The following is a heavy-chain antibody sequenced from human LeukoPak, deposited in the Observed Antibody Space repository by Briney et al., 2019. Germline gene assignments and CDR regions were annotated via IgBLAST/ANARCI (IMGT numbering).Heavy chain of an antibody. CDR1: GFTFSSYW. D-gene: IGHD3-10*01. CDR3: ARAVANYYGSGSNWFDP. Sequence: GGSLRLSCAASGFTFSSYWMHWVRQAPGKGLVWVSRINSDGSSTSYADSVKGRFTISRDNAKNTLYLQMNSLRAEDTAVYYCARAVANYYGSGSNWFDPWGQGTLVTVSS. CDR2: INSDGSST. J-gene: IGHJ5*02. V-gene: IGHV3-74*01.